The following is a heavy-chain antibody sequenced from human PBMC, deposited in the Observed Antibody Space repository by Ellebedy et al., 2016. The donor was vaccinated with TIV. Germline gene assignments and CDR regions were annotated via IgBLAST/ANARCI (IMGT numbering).Heavy chain of an antibody. Sequence: AASVKVSCKASGYTFTSYGIFWVRQAPGQGLEWMGWISAYNGNTNYTQKLQGRVTMTTDTSTSTAYMELRSLRSDDTGVYYCARGSYDILERYYGMDVWGQGTTVTVSS. CDR1: GYTFTSYG. V-gene: IGHV1-18*01. J-gene: IGHJ6*02. D-gene: IGHD3-9*01. CDR2: ISAYNGNT. CDR3: ARGSYDILERYYGMDV.